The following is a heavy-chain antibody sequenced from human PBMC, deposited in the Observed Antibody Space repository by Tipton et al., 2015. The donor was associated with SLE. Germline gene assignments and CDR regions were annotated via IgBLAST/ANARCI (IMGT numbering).Heavy chain of an antibody. CDR3: ARHYGSITILEWSNWFDP. Sequence: TLSLTCSVSGGSFNRGNYYWNWIRQPAGKGLEWIGRVYSRGNTNYNPSLKSRVVISLDTSKNQLSLTLSDVTAADTAVYYCARHYGSITILEWSNWFDPWGQGTLVTVSS. D-gene: IGHD3-3*01. CDR2: VYSRGNT. CDR1: GGSFNRGNYY. J-gene: IGHJ5*02. V-gene: IGHV4-61*02.